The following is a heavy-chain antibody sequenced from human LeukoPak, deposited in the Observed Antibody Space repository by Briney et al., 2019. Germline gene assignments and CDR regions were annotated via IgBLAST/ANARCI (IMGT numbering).Heavy chain of an antibody. V-gene: IGHV3-74*01. J-gene: IGHJ4*02. CDR2: INSDGSST. CDR3: ARDYDYGDHVFPPDY. Sequence: PGGSLRLSCAASGFTFSSYWMHWVRQAPGKGLVWVSRINSDGSSTSYADSVKGRFTISRDNAKNTLYLQMNSLRAEDTAVYYCARDYDYGDHVFPPDYWGQGTLVTVSS. D-gene: IGHD4-17*01. CDR1: GFTFSSYW.